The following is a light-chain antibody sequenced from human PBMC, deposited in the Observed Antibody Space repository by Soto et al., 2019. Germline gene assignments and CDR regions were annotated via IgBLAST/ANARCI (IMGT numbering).Light chain of an antibody. CDR2: AAA. J-gene: IGKJ2*01. Sequence: AIRMTQSPSSISASTGDRVTITCRASQGISSFLAWYQQKPGKAPKLLIYAAATLQRGAPSRFSASGSGTDFTLTISRLQSEDFAPYVCQQYLSYPYTFGQGTKLEI. CDR3: QQYLSYPYT. CDR1: QGISSF. V-gene: IGKV1-8*01.